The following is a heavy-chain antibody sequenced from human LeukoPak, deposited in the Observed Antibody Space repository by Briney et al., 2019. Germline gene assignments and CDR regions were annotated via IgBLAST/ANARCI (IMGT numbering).Heavy chain of an antibody. V-gene: IGHV1-2*06. CDR2: INPNSGGT. Sequence: ASVKASCKASGYTFTGYYMHWVRQAPGQGLEWMGRINPNSGGTNYAQKFQGRVTMTRDTSISTAYMELSRLRSDDTAVYYCARVPGYCTNGVCYTFDYWGQGTLVTVSS. CDR3: ARVPGYCTNGVCYTFDY. CDR1: GYTFTGYY. D-gene: IGHD2-8*01. J-gene: IGHJ4*02.